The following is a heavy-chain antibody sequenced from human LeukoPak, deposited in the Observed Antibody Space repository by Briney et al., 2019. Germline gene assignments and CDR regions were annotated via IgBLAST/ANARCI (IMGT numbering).Heavy chain of an antibody. D-gene: IGHD3-10*01. CDR2: INGGNGDA. Sequence: ASVKVSCKPSGYTFTSYGMHWVRQAPGQRLEWMGWINGGNGDAKYSQKFQGRVTIIRDTSASTGYMELSSLRSEDTAVYYCARGARGSRGYFDYWGQGTLVTVSS. V-gene: IGHV1-3*01. J-gene: IGHJ4*02. CDR3: ARGARGSRGYFDY. CDR1: GYTFTSYG.